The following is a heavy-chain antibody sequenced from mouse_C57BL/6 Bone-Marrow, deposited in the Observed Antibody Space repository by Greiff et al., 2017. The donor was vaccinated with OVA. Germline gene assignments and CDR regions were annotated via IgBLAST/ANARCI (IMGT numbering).Heavy chain of an antibody. V-gene: IGHV7-3*01. CDR3: ARSTTTWFAY. Sequence: EVKLMESGGGLVQPGGSLSLSCAASGFTFTDYYMSWVRQPPGKALEWLGFIRNKANGYTTEYSASVKGRFTISRDNSQSILYLQMNALRAEDSATYYCARSTTTWFAYWGQGTLVTVSA. CDR2: IRNKANGYTT. J-gene: IGHJ3*01. CDR1: GFTFTDYY.